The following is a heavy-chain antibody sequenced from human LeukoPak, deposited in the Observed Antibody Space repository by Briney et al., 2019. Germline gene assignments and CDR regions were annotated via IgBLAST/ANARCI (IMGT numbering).Heavy chain of an antibody. Sequence: PGGSLRLSCAASGFTFSSNWMSWVRQAPGKGLEWVANIKQDGREKYYVDSVKGRFTLSRDNAKNSLYLQMNSLRAEDTAVYYCAKDYGDDTWGQGTLVTVSS. V-gene: IGHV3-7*01. J-gene: IGHJ5*02. CDR2: IKQDGREK. CDR1: GFTFSSNW. D-gene: IGHD4-17*01. CDR3: AKDYGDDT.